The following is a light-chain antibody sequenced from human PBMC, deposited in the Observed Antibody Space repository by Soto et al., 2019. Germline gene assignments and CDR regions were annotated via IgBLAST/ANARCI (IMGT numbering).Light chain of an antibody. J-gene: IGKJ1*01. CDR1: QSVSSSY. CDR3: QQYASSPAWK. CDR2: AAS. V-gene: IGKV3-20*01. Sequence: EILMTQSPATLSVSPGERATLSCRASQSVSSSYLAWYQQKPGQAPRLLIYAASSRATGIPDRFSGSGSGTDFTLTITRLEPEDFAVYYCQQYASSPAWKFGQGTK.